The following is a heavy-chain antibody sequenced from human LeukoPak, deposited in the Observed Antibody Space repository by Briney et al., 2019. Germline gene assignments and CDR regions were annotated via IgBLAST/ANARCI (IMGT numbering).Heavy chain of an antibody. V-gene: IGHV4-39*07. J-gene: IGHJ5*02. Sequence: SETLSLTCTVSGGSISSSSYYWGWIRQPPGKGLEWIGSIYYSGSTYYNPSLKSRVTISVDTSKNQFSLKLSSVTAADTAVYYCARGTGYSSSKYNYFDPWGQGTLVTVSS. CDR1: GGSISSSSYY. D-gene: IGHD6-13*01. CDR3: ARGTGYSSSKYNYFDP. CDR2: IYYSGST.